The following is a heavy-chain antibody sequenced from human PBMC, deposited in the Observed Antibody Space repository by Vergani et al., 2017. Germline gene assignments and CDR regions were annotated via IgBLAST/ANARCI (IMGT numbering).Heavy chain of an antibody. Sequence: QVQLVQSGAEVKKPGASVKVSCKASGYTFTSYGISWVRQAPGQGLEWMGWTSAYNGNTNYAQKLQGRVTMTTATSTRTDYLELRSLRSDDTAVYYCARDVVPRPSYCSGGSCYLFDSWGQGTLVTVSS. CDR1: GYTFTSYG. D-gene: IGHD2-15*01. V-gene: IGHV1-18*01. CDR2: TSAYNGNT. J-gene: IGHJ4*02. CDR3: ARDVVPRPSYCSGGSCYLFDS.